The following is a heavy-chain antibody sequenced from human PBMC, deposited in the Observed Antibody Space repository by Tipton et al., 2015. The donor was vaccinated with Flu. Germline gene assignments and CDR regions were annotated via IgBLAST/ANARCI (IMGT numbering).Heavy chain of an antibody. CDR2: IYTSGST. D-gene: IGHD3-16*02. Sequence: TLSLTCTVSGDSISSYYWSWIRQPAGKGLEWIGRIYTSGSTNYNASLKSRVTMSVDTSKNQFSLKLSSVTVADTAVYYCARDYLLGDLSFFDNWGQGKLVTVSS. CDR3: ARDYLLGDLSFFDN. J-gene: IGHJ4*02. V-gene: IGHV4-4*07. CDR1: GDSISSYY.